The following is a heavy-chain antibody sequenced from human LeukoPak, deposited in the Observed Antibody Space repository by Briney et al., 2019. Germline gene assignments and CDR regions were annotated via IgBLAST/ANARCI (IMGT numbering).Heavy chain of an antibody. D-gene: IGHD2-2*01. CDR2: INHSGST. J-gene: IGHJ6*02. CDR3: ARGLSTSPYYYYYYGMDV. V-gene: IGHV4-34*01. CDR1: GGSFSGYY. Sequence: SETLSLTCAVYGGSFSGYYWSWIRQPPGKGLEWIGEINHSGSTNYNPSLKSRVTISVDTSKNQFSLKLSSVTAADTAVYYCARGLSTSPYYYYYYGMDVWGQGTTVTVSS.